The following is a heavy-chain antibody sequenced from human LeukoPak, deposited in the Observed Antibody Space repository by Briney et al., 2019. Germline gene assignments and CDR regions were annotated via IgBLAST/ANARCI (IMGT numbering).Heavy chain of an antibody. V-gene: IGHV1-2*02. CDR1: GYTFTGYY. D-gene: IGHD3-9*01. CDR2: INPNSGGT. J-gene: IGHJ4*02. CDR3: ARVKGYDILTGYFYYFDY. Sequence: ASVKVSCKASGYTFTGYYMHWVRQAPGQGLEWMRWINPNSGGTNYAQKFQGRVTMTRDTSISTAYMELSRLRSDDTAVYYCARVKGYDILTGYFYYFDYWGQGTLVTVSS.